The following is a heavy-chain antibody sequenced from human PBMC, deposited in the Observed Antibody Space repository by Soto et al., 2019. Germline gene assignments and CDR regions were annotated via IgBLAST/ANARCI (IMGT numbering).Heavy chain of an antibody. CDR3: ARGRGSNDFWRGYYEIHFDY. CDR1: GGSFRGYY. V-gene: IGHV4-34*01. Sequence: QVQLQQWGAGLLKPSEPLSLTCAVYGGSFRGYYWSWIRQPPGKGLEWIGEINHSGSTNYNPSLKSRPTLSVDTAKNQFSLKLSSVTAADTAVYYCARGRGSNDFWRGYYEIHFDYWGQGTLVTFSS. D-gene: IGHD3-3*01. CDR2: INHSGST. J-gene: IGHJ4*02.